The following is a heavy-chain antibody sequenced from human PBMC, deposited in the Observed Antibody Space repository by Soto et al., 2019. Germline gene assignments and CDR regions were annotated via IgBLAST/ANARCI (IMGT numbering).Heavy chain of an antibody. CDR2: TGGISGMT. J-gene: IGHJ4*02. CDR1: GFTFCSSA. V-gene: IGHV3-23*01. CDR3: AKGNLSAPMYYFDY. Sequence: GGSLRLSCAASGFTFCSSAMNWVRQAPGKGLEWVSSTGGISGMTFFADSVKGRFTVSRDTSKNTLYLEMNTLRVEDTAVYYCAKGNLSAPMYYFDYWGQGTPVTVSS. D-gene: IGHD3-16*02.